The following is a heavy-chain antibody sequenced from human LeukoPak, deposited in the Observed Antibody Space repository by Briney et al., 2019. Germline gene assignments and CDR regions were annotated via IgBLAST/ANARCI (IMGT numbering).Heavy chain of an antibody. CDR1: GYSISSGYY. J-gene: IGHJ4*02. CDR3: ASNTHYGDYVSFFDY. Sequence: PSETLSLTCTVSGYSISSGYYWGCIRQPPGKGLEWIGSIYHSGSTYYNPSLRSRVTISVDTSKNQFSLNLSSVTAADTAVYYCASNTHYGDYVSFFDYWGQGTLVTVSS. D-gene: IGHD4-17*01. V-gene: IGHV4-38-2*02. CDR2: IYHSGST.